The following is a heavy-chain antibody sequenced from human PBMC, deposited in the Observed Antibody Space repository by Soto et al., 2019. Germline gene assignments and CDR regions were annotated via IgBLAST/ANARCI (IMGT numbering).Heavy chain of an antibody. CDR3: AGGMTTVTTFDY. J-gene: IGHJ4*02. D-gene: IGHD4-17*01. V-gene: IGHV4-30-2*01. CDR2: IYHSGST. Sequence: SETLSLTCAGSGGSISSGGYSWSWIRQPPGKGLEWIGYIYHSGSTYYNPSLKSRVTISVDRSKNQVSLKLSSVTAADTAVYYCAGGMTTVTTFDYWGQGTLVTVSS. CDR1: GGSISSGGYS.